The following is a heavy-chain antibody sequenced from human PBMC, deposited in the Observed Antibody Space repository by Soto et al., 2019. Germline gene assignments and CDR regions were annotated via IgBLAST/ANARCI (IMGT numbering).Heavy chain of an antibody. V-gene: IGHV3-21*01. CDR2: ISSSSSYI. CDR3: ARDLYSSSARYFDY. CDR1: GFTFSSYS. D-gene: IGHD6-6*01. J-gene: IGHJ4*02. Sequence: EVQLVESGGGLVKPGGSLRLSCAASGFTFSSYSMNWVRQAPGKGLEWVSSISSSSSYIYYADSVKGRFTVSRDNAKNSLYLQMNSLRAEDTAVYYCARDLYSSSARYFDYWGQGTLVTVSS.